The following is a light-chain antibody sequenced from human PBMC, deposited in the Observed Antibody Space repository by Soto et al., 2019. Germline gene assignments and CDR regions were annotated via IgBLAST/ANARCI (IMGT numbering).Light chain of an antibody. CDR3: QQSYSTPWT. J-gene: IGKJ1*01. CDR1: QSISSY. V-gene: IGKV1-39*01. CDR2: AAS. Sequence: QMTQAPSSPSASVGDKITNPCRASQSISSYLNWYQQKPGKAPKLLIYAASSLQSGVPSRFSGSGSGTDFTLTISSLQPEDFATYYCQQSYSTPWTFGQGTKVDIK.